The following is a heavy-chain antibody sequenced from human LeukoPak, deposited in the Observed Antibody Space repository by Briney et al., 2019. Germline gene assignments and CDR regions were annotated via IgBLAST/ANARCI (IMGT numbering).Heavy chain of an antibody. CDR3: ALCITMVRGASPFDY. Sequence: PGGSLRLSCAASGFTFSTYGVNWVRQAPGKGLEWISSISSSTSYISYADSVKGRFTISRDNSKNTLYLQMNSLRAEDTAVYYCALCITMVRGASPFDYWGQGTLVTVSS. CDR1: GFTFSTYG. J-gene: IGHJ4*02. CDR2: ISSSTSYI. V-gene: IGHV3-21*04. D-gene: IGHD3-10*01.